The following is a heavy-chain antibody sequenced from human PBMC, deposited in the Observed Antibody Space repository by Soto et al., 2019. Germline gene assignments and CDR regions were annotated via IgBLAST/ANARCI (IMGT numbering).Heavy chain of an antibody. J-gene: IGHJ4*02. V-gene: IGHV4-38-2*01. CDR2: IYYSGST. CDR1: GDSISSGYH. Sequence: SETLSLTCAVSGDSISSGYHWAWIRQSPGKGLEWVASIYYSGSTYYNPSLKSRVTISVDTSKNQFSLKLSSVTAADTAVYYCARLWGLTETHGYWGQGTQVTVSS. D-gene: IGHD3-16*01. CDR3: ARLWGLTETHGY.